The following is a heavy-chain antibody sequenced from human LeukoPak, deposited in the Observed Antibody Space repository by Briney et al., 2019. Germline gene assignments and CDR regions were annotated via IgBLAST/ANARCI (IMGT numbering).Heavy chain of an antibody. J-gene: IGHJ3*02. V-gene: IGHV3-7*01. CDR3: ARDPWDYDSSGYYSDAFDI. D-gene: IGHD3-22*01. Sequence: GGSLRLSCEASGFTFSKYWMSWVRQAPGKGLEWVANIKQDGSEKYYVASVKGRFTISRDNAKNSLYLQMNSLRAEDTAVYYCARDPWDYDSSGYYSDAFDIWGQGTMVTVSS. CDR1: GFTFSKYW. CDR2: IKQDGSEK.